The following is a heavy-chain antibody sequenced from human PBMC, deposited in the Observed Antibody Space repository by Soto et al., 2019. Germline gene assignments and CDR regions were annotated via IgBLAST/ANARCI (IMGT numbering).Heavy chain of an antibody. CDR3: AKEVVTMVRGVTGPGY. Sequence: AGGSLRLSCAASGFTFSSYGMHWVRQAPGKGLEWVAVISYDGSNKYYADSVKGRFTISRDNSKNTLYLQMNSLRAEDTAVYYCAKEVVTMVRGVTGPGYWGQGTLVTVSS. CDR1: GFTFSSYG. J-gene: IGHJ4*02. CDR2: ISYDGSNK. V-gene: IGHV3-30*18. D-gene: IGHD3-10*01.